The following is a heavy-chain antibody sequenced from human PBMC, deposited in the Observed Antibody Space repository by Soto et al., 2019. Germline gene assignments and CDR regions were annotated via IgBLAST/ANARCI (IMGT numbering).Heavy chain of an antibody. J-gene: IGHJ4*02. CDR3: ARSIAVPSGHIDH. V-gene: IGHV4-59*01. D-gene: IGHD6-6*01. CDR1: GGSISSYY. CDR2: IYYSGST. Sequence: SETLSLTCTVSGGSISSYYWSWIRQPPGKGLEWIGYIYYSGSTNYNPSLKSRVTISVDTSKNQFSLKLSSVTAADTAVYYCARSIAVPSGHIDHWGQGIRVTVSS.